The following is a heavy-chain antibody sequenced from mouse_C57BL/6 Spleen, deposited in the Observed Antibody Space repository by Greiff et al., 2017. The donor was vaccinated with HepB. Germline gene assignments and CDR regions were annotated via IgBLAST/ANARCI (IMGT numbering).Heavy chain of an antibody. D-gene: IGHD1-1*01. V-gene: IGHV5-6*01. CDR3: ARHGYYGSSLYAMEY. CDR1: GFTFSSYG. CDR2: ISSGGSYT. Sequence: EVKVVESGGDLVKPGGSLKLSCAASGFTFSSYGMSWVRQTPDKRLEWVATISSGGSYTYYPDSVKGRFTISRDNAKNTLYLQMSSLKSEDTAMYYCARHGYYGSSLYAMEYWGQGTSVTVSS. J-gene: IGHJ4*01.